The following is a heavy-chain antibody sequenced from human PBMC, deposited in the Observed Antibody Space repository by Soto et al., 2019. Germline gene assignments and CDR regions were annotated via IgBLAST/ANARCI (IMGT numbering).Heavy chain of an antibody. D-gene: IGHD2-2*01. CDR2: INAGNGNT. J-gene: IGHJ5*02. CDR1: GYTFTSYA. V-gene: IGHV1-3*01. Sequence: ASGKVSCKASGYTFTSYAMHWVRQAPGQRLEWMGWINAGNGNTKYSQKFQGRVTITRDTSASTAYMELSSLRSEDTAVYYCARSGSTSTRFDPWGQGTLVTVSS. CDR3: ARSGSTSTRFDP.